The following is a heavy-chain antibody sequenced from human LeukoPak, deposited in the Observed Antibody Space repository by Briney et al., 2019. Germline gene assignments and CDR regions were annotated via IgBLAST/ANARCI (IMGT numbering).Heavy chain of an antibody. D-gene: IGHD1-26*01. J-gene: IGHJ4*02. Sequence: SETLSLTCSVSGYSITSAYYWGWIRQPPGKGLEWIGSIYHSGSTYYNPSLKSRVTISVDTSKNQFSLKLSSVTAADTAVYYCARGATARPFDYWGQGTLVTVSS. CDR2: IYHSGST. V-gene: IGHV4-38-2*01. CDR1: GYSITSAYY. CDR3: ARGATARPFDY.